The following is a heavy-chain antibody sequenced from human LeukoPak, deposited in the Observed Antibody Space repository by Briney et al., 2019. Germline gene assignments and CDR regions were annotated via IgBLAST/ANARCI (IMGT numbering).Heavy chain of an antibody. V-gene: IGHV4-31*03. CDR3: ARAANYDSSGYPLRRFDP. J-gene: IGHJ5*02. Sequence: SETPSLTCTVSGGSISSGGYYWSWIRQHPGKGLEWIGYIYYSGSTYYNPSLKSRVTISVDTSKNQFSLKLSSVTAADTAVYYCARAANYDSSGYPLRRFDPWGQRTLVTVSS. CDR2: IYYSGST. D-gene: IGHD3-22*01. CDR1: GGSISSGGYY.